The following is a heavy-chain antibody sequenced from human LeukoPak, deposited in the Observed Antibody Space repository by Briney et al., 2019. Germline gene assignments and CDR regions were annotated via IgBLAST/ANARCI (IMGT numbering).Heavy chain of an antibody. V-gene: IGHV2-5*02. CDR1: GFSLRTSGVG. J-gene: IGHJ4*02. CDR3: AHSTNSGWNPLEY. D-gene: IGHD5-12*01. CDR2: IYWDETK. Sequence: SGPTLVKPTQTLTLTCTFSGFSLRTSGVGVGWIRQPPGKALEWLALIYWDETKRYSPSLQTRLTITKDTSKNQVVLTMTTMDPVDTATYYCAHSTNSGWNPLEYWGQGILVTVSS.